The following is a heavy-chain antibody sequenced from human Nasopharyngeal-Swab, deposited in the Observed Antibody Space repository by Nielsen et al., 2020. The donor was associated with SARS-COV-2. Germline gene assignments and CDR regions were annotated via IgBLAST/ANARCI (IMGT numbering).Heavy chain of an antibody. CDR2: ISGSGGST. D-gene: IGHD2-15*01. J-gene: IGHJ4*02. CDR3: AKDSPCSGGSCYLRYYFDY. Sequence: WIRQPPGKGLEWVSAISGSGGSTYCADSVKGRFTISRDNSKNTLYLQMNSLRAEDTAVYYCAKDSPCSGGSCYLRYYFDYWGQGTLVTVSS. V-gene: IGHV3-23*01.